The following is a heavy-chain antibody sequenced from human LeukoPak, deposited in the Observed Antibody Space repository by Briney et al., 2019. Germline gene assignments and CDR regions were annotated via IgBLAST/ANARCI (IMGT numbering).Heavy chain of an antibody. CDR3: ARASRYCSSPSCSMGLDAFDI. D-gene: IGHD2-2*01. V-gene: IGHV4-39*07. CDR1: GGSISSSSYY. J-gene: IGHJ3*02. Sequence: SEALSLTCTVSGGSISSSSYYWGWIRQPPGKGLEWIGSIYYSGSTYYNPSLKSRVTISVDTSKNQFSLKLSSVTAADTAVYYCARASRYCSSPSCSMGLDAFDIWGQGTMVTVSS. CDR2: IYYSGST.